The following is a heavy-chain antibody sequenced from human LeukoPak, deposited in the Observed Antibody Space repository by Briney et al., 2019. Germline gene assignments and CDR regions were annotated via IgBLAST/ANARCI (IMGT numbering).Heavy chain of an antibody. Sequence: GGSLRLSCAASGFTFSSYAMSWVRQAPGKGLEWVSAISGSGGSTYYAASVKGRFIISRDNSKNTLYLQMNSLRAEDTAVYDCAKSHMVQGVISDWGQGTLVTVSS. CDR1: GFTFSSYA. D-gene: IGHD3-10*01. CDR2: ISGSGGST. V-gene: IGHV3-23*01. CDR3: AKSHMVQGVISD. J-gene: IGHJ4*02.